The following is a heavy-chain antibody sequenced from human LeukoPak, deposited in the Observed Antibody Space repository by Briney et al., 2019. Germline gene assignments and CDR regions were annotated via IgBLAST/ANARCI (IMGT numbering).Heavy chain of an antibody. D-gene: IGHD6-19*01. V-gene: IGHV4-39*01. Sequence: PSETLSLTCIVSGGSISSSSYYWGWIRQPPGKGLEWIGSMYYSGSTYYNPSLKSRVTISVDTSKNQFSLKLSSVTAADTAVYCCARHAGSGWDRGFDYWGQGTLVTVSS. J-gene: IGHJ4*02. CDR2: MYYSGST. CDR3: ARHAGSGWDRGFDY. CDR1: GGSISSSSYY.